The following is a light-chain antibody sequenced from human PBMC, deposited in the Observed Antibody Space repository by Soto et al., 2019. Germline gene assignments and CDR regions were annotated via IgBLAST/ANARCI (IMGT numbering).Light chain of an antibody. CDR1: QSISSW. J-gene: IGKJ1*01. CDR3: QQYSYFAT. V-gene: IGKV1-5*03. Sequence: DIQMTQSPSTLSASVGDRVTITCRASQSISSWLTWYQQKAGQAPKLLIYKASIVEIGVPSRFSGSGSGTEFTLTFSSLQPDDSATYYCQQYSYFATFGQGTRVEVE. CDR2: KAS.